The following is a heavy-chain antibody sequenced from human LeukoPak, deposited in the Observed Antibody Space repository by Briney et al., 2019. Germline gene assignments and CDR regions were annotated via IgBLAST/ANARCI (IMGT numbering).Heavy chain of an antibody. D-gene: IGHD5-18*01. CDR3: ASLGGYSYGYYYYYMDV. CDR1: GFTFSSYS. V-gene: IGHV3-48*04. Sequence: GGSLRLSCAASGFTFSSYSMNWVRQAPGKGLEWVSYISSSSSTIYYADSVKGRFTISRDNAKNSLYLQMNSLRAEDTAVYYCASLGGYSYGYYYYYMDVWGKGTTVTVSS. CDR2: ISSSSSTI. J-gene: IGHJ6*03.